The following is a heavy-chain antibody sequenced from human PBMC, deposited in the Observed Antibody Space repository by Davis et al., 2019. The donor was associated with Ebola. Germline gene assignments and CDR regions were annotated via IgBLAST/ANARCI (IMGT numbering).Heavy chain of an antibody. CDR2: ISAYNGNT. CDR3: ARDGAAAGNYYYYGMDV. CDR1: GYTFTSYG. D-gene: IGHD6-13*01. Sequence: AASVKVSCKASGYTFTSYGISWVRQAPGQGLEWMGWISAYNGNTNYAQKLQGRVTMTTDTSTSTAYMELRSLRSDDTAVYYCARDGAAAGNYYYYGMDVWGQGTTVTVSS. J-gene: IGHJ6*02. V-gene: IGHV1-18*04.